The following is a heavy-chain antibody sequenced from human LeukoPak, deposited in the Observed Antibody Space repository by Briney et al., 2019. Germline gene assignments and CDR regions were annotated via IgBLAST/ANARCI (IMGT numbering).Heavy chain of an antibody. Sequence: GGSLRLSCAASGFTFSSYQLNWVRQAPGQGLEWLSYIDNTGGSIHYADSVWGRFTISRDNAEHSLYLQMDSLRAEDTAVYYCVRDATLRPGHVYFDYWGPGILVTVFS. CDR1: GFTFSSYQ. D-gene: IGHD2/OR15-2a*01. CDR3: VRDATLRPGHVYFDY. CDR2: IDNTGGSI. V-gene: IGHV3-48*03. J-gene: IGHJ4*02.